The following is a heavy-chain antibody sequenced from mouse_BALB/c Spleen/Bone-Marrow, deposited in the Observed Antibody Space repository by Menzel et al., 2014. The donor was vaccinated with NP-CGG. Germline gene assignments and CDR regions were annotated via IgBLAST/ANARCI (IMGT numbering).Heavy chain of an antibody. CDR2: IDPANGNT. CDR1: GFNIKDTY. Sequence: EVKLMESGAELVKPGASVKLSCTASGFNIKDTYMHWVEQRPEQGLEWIRRIDPANGNTKYDPKFQGKATITADTSSNTAYLQLSSLTSEDTAVYYCASYVYGYYFDYWGQGTTLTVSS. J-gene: IGHJ2*01. V-gene: IGHV14-3*02. CDR3: ASYVYGYYFDY. D-gene: IGHD2-2*01.